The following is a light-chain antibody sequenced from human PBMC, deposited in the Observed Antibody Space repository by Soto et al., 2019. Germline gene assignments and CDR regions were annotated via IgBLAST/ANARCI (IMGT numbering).Light chain of an antibody. V-gene: IGKV4-1*01. Sequence: DIVMTQSPDSLAVSLGERATINCKSSQSVLYSSNNKNYLAWYQQKPGQPPKLLIYWASTRESGVPDRFSGSGSVTDSTLTISSLQAEDVAVYYCQQYYSTPRGYTFGQGTKLEIK. J-gene: IGKJ2*01. CDR3: QQYYSTPRGYT. CDR1: QSVLYSSNNKNY. CDR2: WAS.